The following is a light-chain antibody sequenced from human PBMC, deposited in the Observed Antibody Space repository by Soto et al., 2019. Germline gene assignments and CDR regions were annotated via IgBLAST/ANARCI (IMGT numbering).Light chain of an antibody. CDR2: GAS. CDR1: QTISSTY. V-gene: IGKV3-20*01. Sequence: IVMTQSPATLSVSPGESATLSCRASQTISSTYLAWYQQKPGQAPRLLIYGASSRATGIPDRFSGSGSGTDFTLTISSLEPEDLAVYYCQQYGSSPLTVGGGTKVDIK. J-gene: IGKJ4*01. CDR3: QQYGSSPLT.